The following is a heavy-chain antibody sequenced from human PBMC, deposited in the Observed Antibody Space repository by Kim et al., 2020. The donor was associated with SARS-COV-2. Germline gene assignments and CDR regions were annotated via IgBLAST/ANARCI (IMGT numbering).Heavy chain of an antibody. CDR2: ISGGGTVT. D-gene: IGHD6-13*01. CDR1: GFTFRTYA. CDR3: ARARTAADRERFDY. V-gene: IGHV3-23*01. J-gene: IGHJ4*02. Sequence: GGSLRLSCAVSGFTFRTYAMRWVRQPPGKGLEWVSVISGGGTVTDYADSVKGRFAISRDNSKNTMYLHLNSLGGEDAAVYYCARARTAADRERFDYWGQGTLVTVSP.